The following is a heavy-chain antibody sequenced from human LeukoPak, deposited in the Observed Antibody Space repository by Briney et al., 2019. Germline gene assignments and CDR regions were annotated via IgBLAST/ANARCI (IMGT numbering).Heavy chain of an antibody. CDR1: GFTFSSYG. CDR2: ISGSGGST. D-gene: IGHD3-22*01. CDR3: AKHPAYYYDSSGFY. J-gene: IGHJ4*02. V-gene: IGHV3-23*01. Sequence: GGSLRLSCAASGFTFSSYGMSWVRQAPGKGLHWVSAISGSGGSTYYADSVKGRFTISRDNSKNTLYLQMNSLRAEDTAVYYCAKHPAYYYDSSGFYWGQGTLVTVSS.